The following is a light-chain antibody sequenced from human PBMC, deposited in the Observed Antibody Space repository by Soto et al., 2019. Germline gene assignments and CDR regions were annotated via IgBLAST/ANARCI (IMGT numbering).Light chain of an antibody. CDR2: GAS. CDR3: QQYNSWPPFT. V-gene: IGKV3-15*01. CDR1: QSVSSN. J-gene: IGKJ3*01. Sequence: EIVMTQSPATLSVSPGQRATLSCRASQSVSSNLAWYQQKPGQAPRLLIYGASTRATGIPARFSGSGSGTDFTLTISSLQSEDFAIYYCQQYNSWPPFTFGPGTKVDIK.